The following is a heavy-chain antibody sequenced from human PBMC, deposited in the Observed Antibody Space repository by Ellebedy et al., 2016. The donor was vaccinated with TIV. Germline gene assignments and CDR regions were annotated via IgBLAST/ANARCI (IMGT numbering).Heavy chain of an antibody. CDR2: IYNSGST. CDR3: ARNLVIFTFEKWYFDL. Sequence: SETLSLTCTVSGGSISSSTYYWGWIRQPPGTGLEWIATIYNSGSTYYNPSLKSRVTIPVDTSKNQFSLKLTSVTAADTAVYYCARNLVIFTFEKWYFDLWGRGTLVTVSS. CDR1: GGSISSSTYY. V-gene: IGHV4-39*01. D-gene: IGHD3/OR15-3a*01. J-gene: IGHJ2*01.